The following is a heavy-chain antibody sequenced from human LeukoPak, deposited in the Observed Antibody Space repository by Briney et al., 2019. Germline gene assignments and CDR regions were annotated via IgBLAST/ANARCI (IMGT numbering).Heavy chain of an antibody. V-gene: IGHV4-34*01. D-gene: IGHD2-21*02. CDR3: ARVGYCGDDCYPFDY. CDR1: GDSISRYF. Sequence: SETLSLTCTVSGDSISRYFWSWIRQPPGKGLEWIGEINHRGSTNYNPSLKSRVTISVDTSRNSFSLELSSVTAADTAVYYCARVGYCGDDCYPFDYWGQGTLTTISS. CDR2: INHRGST. J-gene: IGHJ4*02.